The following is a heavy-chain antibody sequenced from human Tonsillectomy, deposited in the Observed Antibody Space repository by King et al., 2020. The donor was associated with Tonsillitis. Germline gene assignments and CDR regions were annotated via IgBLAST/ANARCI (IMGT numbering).Heavy chain of an antibody. CDR3: AISTYYYDSSTPR. CDR1: GFTFSSYS. D-gene: IGHD3-22*01. Sequence: VQLVESGGGLVKPGGSLRLSCAASGFTFSSYSMNWVRQAPGKGLEWVSSISSSSSYIYYADSVKGRFTISRDNAKNSLYLQINSLRAEDTAVYYCAISTYYYDSSTPRWGQGTLVTVSS. V-gene: IGHV3-21*01. J-gene: IGHJ4*02. CDR2: ISSSSSYI.